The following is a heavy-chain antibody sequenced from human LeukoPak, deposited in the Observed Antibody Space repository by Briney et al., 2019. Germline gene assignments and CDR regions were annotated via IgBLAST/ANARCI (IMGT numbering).Heavy chain of an antibody. CDR2: IRYDGSNK. Sequence: GGSLRLSCAASGFTFSSYGMHWVRQAPGKGLEWVAFIRYDGSNKYYADSVKGRFTISRDNSKNTLYLQMNSLRAEDTAVYYCAGYCSSTSCYLSPGAFDIWGQGTMVTVSS. J-gene: IGHJ3*02. V-gene: IGHV3-30*02. CDR1: GFTFSSYG. CDR3: AGYCSSTSCYLSPGAFDI. D-gene: IGHD2-2*01.